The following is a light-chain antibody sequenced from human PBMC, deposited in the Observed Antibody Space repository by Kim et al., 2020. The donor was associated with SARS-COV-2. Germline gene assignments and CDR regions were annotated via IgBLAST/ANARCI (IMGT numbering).Light chain of an antibody. Sequence: GATVTLTCGLSSGSVSTSYYPSWYQQTPGQAPRTLIYSTNTRSSGVPDRFSGSILGNKAALTITGAQADDESDYYCVLYMGSGIWVFGGGTQLTVL. CDR2: STN. CDR3: VLYMGSGIWV. J-gene: IGLJ3*02. CDR1: SGSVSTSYY. V-gene: IGLV8-61*01.